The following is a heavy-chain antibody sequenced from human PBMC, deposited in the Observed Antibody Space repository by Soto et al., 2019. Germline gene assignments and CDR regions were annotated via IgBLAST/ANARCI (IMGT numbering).Heavy chain of an antibody. CDR1: GGSFNSGAFD. V-gene: IGHV4-31*03. CDR2: FYYGGTT. J-gene: IGHJ3*02. Sequence: SETLSLTCSVFGGSFNSGAFDWTWIRQHPGKGLEWIGFFYYGGTTHYNPSLKSRVTMSLDTSKNQFSLNLTSVTVADTAIYYLRFDIWGQGTMVTVSS. CDR3: RFDI.